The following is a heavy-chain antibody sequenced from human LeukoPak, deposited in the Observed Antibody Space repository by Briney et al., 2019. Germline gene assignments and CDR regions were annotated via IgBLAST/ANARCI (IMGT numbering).Heavy chain of an antibody. Sequence: SQTLSLTCTVSGGSISSGDYYWSWIRQPPGTGLEWIGYIYYSGSTYYNPSLKSRVTISVDTSKNQFSLKPSSVTAADTAVYYCARGVSGSGGRRYDYWGQGTLVTVSS. CDR2: IYYSGST. CDR1: GGSISSGDYY. D-gene: IGHD2-15*01. CDR3: ARGVSGSGGRRYDY. V-gene: IGHV4-30-4*01. J-gene: IGHJ4*02.